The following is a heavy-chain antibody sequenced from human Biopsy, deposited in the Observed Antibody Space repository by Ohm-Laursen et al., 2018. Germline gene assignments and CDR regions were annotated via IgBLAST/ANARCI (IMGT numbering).Heavy chain of an antibody. CDR2: KHYRGGS. Sequence: TLSLTCTVSGDSVTSDNYFWAWIRQPPGKGLEWIGSKHYRGGSYSNPSLRSRVAMSVDTAKNQISLTLAPVTAADTAVYFCARHVVLTKPRRAFDIWGQGTVVTVSS. V-gene: IGHV4-39*01. CDR3: ARHVVLTKPRRAFDI. J-gene: IGHJ3*02. CDR1: GDSVTSDNYF. D-gene: IGHD2-21*02.